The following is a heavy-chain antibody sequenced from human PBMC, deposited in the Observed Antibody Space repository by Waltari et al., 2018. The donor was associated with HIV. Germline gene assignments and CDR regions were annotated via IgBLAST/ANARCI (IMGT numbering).Heavy chain of an antibody. D-gene: IGHD5-18*01. V-gene: IGHV3-30*18. J-gene: IGHJ6*02. CDR3: AKPAAMASYGMDV. Sequence: VQLVESGGGVVKPGGSLRLSCAASGFTFSSYGMLWVRQAPGKGLEWVAVISYDVSNKYYADSVKGRFTISRDNSKNTLYLQMNSLRAEDTAVYYCAKPAAMASYGMDVWGQGTTVTVSS. CDR2: ISYDVSNK. CDR1: GFTFSSYG.